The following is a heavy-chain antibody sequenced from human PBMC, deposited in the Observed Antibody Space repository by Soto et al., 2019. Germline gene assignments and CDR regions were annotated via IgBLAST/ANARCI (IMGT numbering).Heavy chain of an antibody. V-gene: IGHV3-23*01. D-gene: IGHD3-10*01. J-gene: IGHJ4*02. CDR3: AKTAMVRGVITYYFDY. CDR1: GFTFSSYA. Sequence: EVQLLESGGGLVQPGGSLRLSCAASGFTFSSYAMSWVRQAPGKGLEWVSAISGSGGSTYYADSVKGRFTISRDNSKNTLYLQMNGLRAEDTAVYYCAKTAMVRGVITYYFDYWGQGTLVTVSS. CDR2: ISGSGGST.